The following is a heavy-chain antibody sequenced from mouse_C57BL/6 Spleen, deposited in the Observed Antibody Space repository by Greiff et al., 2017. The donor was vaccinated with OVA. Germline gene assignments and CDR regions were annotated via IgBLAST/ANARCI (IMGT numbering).Heavy chain of an antibody. CDR3: ARDYYGSREPPFDY. J-gene: IGHJ2*01. CDR2: INPNNGGT. D-gene: IGHD1-1*01. Sequence: SGPELVKPGASVKMSCKASGYTFTDYNMHWVKQSHGKSLEWIGYINPNNGGTSYNQKFKGKATLTVNKSSSTAYMELRSLTSEDSAVYYCARDYYGSREPPFDYWGQGTTLTVSS. CDR1: GYTFTDYN. V-gene: IGHV1-22*01.